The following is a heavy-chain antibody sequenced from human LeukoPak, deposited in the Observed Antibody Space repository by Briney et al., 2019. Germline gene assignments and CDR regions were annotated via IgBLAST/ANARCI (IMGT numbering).Heavy chain of an antibody. CDR3: AKGHTDGEGYYYYDH. CDR1: GFTFNNYA. J-gene: IGHJ4*02. Sequence: QTGGSLRLSCAGSGFTFNNYAVSWVRQTPGKGLEWVSSISGSGGRTYYADSVKGRFSISRDNSNKMVHLQMNRLRVEDTAVYYCAKGHTDGEGYYYYDHWGQGTLVTVSS. D-gene: IGHD2-8*01. CDR2: ISGSGGRT. V-gene: IGHV3-23*01.